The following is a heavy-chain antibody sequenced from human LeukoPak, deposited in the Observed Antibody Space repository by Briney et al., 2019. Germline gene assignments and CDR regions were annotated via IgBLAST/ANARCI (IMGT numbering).Heavy chain of an antibody. CDR3: VRDKTYTSCGDS. D-gene: IGHD2-2*01. CDR1: GFTVTEYA. V-gene: IGHV3-48*01. J-gene: IGHJ4*02. CDR2: ISSSSSTI. Sequence: GGSLRLSCAASGFTVTEYAMNWVRQAPGKGLEWVSYISSSSSTIYYADSVKGRFTISRDNAKNSLYLQMNSLTAEDTAVYYCVRDKTYTSCGDSWGQGTLVTVSS.